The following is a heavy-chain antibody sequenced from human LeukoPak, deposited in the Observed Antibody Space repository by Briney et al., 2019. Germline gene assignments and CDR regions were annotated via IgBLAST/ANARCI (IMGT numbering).Heavy chain of an antibody. V-gene: IGHV4-39*07. CDR2: IYYSGST. CDR1: GGSISSSSYY. D-gene: IGHD6-13*01. J-gene: IGHJ3*02. Sequence: PSETLSLTCTVSGGSISSSSYYWGWIRQPPGKGLEWIGSIYYSGSTYYNPSLKSRVTISVDTSKNQFSLKLSSVTAADTAVYYCARHATPKYSSSWYGAFDIWGQGTMVTVSS. CDR3: ARHATPKYSSSWYGAFDI.